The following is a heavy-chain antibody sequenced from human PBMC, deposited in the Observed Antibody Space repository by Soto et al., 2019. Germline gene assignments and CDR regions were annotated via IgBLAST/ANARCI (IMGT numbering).Heavy chain of an antibody. D-gene: IGHD3-10*01. J-gene: IGHJ6*02. CDR3: ARYYYGSGPKYPASGFYYGMDV. CDR2: IYYSGST. Sequence: SETLSLTCTVSGGSISSYYWSWILQPPWKGLEWIGYIYYSGSTNYNPSLKSRVTISVDTSKNQFSLKLSSVTAADTAVYYCARYYYGSGPKYPASGFYYGMDVWGQGTTVTVSS. V-gene: IGHV4-59*01. CDR1: GGSISSYY.